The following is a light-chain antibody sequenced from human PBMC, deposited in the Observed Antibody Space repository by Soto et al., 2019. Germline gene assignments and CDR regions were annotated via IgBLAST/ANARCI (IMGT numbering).Light chain of an antibody. Sequence: QAVVTHEPSVTVSPGGTVTLTCDSSTGPVTSGHYPYWFQQKPGQAPTTLIFDTDKRHSWTPARFSGALLGGKAALTLSGAQPDDEAEYYCLLSYHGGPYVFGTGTKVTVL. J-gene: IGLJ1*01. CDR1: TGPVTSGHY. V-gene: IGLV7-46*01. CDR2: DTD. CDR3: LLSYHGGPYV.